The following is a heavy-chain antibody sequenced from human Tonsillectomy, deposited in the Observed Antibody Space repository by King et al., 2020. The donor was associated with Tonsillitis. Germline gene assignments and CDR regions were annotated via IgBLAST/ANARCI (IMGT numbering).Heavy chain of an antibody. D-gene: IGHD5-18*01. J-gene: IGHJ4*02. CDR1: GFIFSSYT. V-gene: IGHV3-23*04. CDR3: ARGNGYPYYFDY. Sequence: VQLVESGGGLVQPGGSLRLSCAATGFIFSSYTMSWVRQAPGKGLEWVSTFSGSGTRFYADSVKGRFTISRDNSENTLYLQMSGLRADDTAIYYCARGNGYPYYFDYWGQGTLVTVSS. CDR2: FSGSGTR.